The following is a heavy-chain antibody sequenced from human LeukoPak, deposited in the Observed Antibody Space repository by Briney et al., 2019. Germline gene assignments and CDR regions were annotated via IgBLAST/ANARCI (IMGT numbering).Heavy chain of an antibody. J-gene: IGHJ4*02. CDR2: INHSGST. CDR3: ARGLGSGWYGGDY. D-gene: IGHD6-19*01. V-gene: IGHV4-34*01. Sequence: PSETLSLTCAVYGGSFSGYYWSWIRQPPGKGLEGIGEINHSGSTNYNPALKSRGTISVDTAKNQFSLKLSSVTAADTAVYYCARGLGSGWYGGDYWGQGTLVTVSS. CDR1: GGSFSGYY.